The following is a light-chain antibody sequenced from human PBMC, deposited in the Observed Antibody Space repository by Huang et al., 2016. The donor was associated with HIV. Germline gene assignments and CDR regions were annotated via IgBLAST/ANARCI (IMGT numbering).Light chain of an antibody. CDR1: QSISRY. V-gene: IGKV1-39*01. CDR2: AAY. CDR3: QQSYTTSRT. J-gene: IGKJ1*01. Sequence: DIQMTQSPSSLSASVGDRVTITCRASQSISRYLNWYQQKPGKAPNVVVYAAYEVQSGVPSRFSGSGSGTDFTLTISSLQPEYFATYYCQQSYTTSRTFGQGTKVEIK.